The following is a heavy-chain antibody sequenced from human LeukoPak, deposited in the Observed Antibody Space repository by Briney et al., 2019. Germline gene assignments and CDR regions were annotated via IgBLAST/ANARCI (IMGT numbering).Heavy chain of an antibody. D-gene: IGHD2-21*02. CDR2: ISSSSSYI. V-gene: IGHV3-21*01. Sequence: PGGSLRLSCAASGFTFSSYSMNWVRQAPGKGLEWVSSISSSSSYIYYADSVKGRFTISRDNAKNSLYLQMNSLRAEDTAVYYCARTYCGGDCPLSLIDAFDIWGQGTMVTVSS. CDR1: GFTFSSYS. J-gene: IGHJ3*02. CDR3: ARTYCGGDCPLSLIDAFDI.